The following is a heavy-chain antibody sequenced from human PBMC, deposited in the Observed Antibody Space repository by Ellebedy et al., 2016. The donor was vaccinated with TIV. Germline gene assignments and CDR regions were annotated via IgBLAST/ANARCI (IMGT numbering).Heavy chain of an antibody. J-gene: IGHJ3*02. CDR2: IDPSGGST. D-gene: IGHD3-22*01. V-gene: IGHV1-46*01. CDR3: ARGDSSSSYSNDAFDI. CDR1: GYTFTSYY. Sequence: AASVKVSCKASGYTFTSYYMHWVRQAPGQGLEWMGIIDPSGGSTSCAQKFPGRVTMTSDTSTSTVYMELSRLRSDDTAVYYCARGDSSSSYSNDAFDIWGQGTMVTVSS.